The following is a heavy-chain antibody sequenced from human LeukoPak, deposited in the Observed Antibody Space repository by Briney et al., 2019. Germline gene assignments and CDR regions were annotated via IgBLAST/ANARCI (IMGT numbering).Heavy chain of an antibody. CDR2: IRSKRYTGTT. Sequence: GGSLRLSCSASGFTFGDYAMSWFRQAPGKGLEWVAFIRSKRYTGTTDYAASVKGRFAISRDDSKSIAYLQMNSLKTDDTAVYFCARGKRIATSGVVYYFDFWGQGTLVTVSS. V-gene: IGHV3-49*03. D-gene: IGHD3-3*01. CDR1: GFTFGDYA. CDR3: ARGKRIATSGVVYYFDF. J-gene: IGHJ4*02.